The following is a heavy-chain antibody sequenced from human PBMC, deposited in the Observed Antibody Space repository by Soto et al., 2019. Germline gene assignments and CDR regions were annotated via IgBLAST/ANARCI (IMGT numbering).Heavy chain of an antibody. D-gene: IGHD1-26*01. V-gene: IGHV3-23*01. CDR1: EFTFSNFV. CDR3: AVHLGQNYYTLDV. J-gene: IGHJ6*02. Sequence: EVQLLESGGGLIQRGGSLMLSCTGSEFTFSNFVMSWVRQVPGKGLEWLACITASGGSTYYADSVKGRFSVSRDNSKSTLYLQLNSLEAEDTAVYHCAVHLGQNYYTLDVWGQGTTVHVSS. CDR2: ITASGGST.